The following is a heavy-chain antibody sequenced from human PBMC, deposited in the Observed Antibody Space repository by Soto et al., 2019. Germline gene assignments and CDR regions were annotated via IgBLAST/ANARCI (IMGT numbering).Heavy chain of an antibody. CDR3: ARRKGITIFGVVTPFGEVGYYYGMDV. D-gene: IGHD3-3*01. J-gene: IGHJ6*02. CDR2: INHSGST. V-gene: IGHV4-34*01. CDR1: GGSFSGYY. Sequence: SETLSLTCAVYGGSFSGYYWSWIRQPPGKGLEWIGEINHSGSTNYNPSLKSRVTISVDTSKNQFSLKLSSVTAADTAVYYCARRKGITIFGVVTPFGEVGYYYGMDVWGQGTTVTVSS.